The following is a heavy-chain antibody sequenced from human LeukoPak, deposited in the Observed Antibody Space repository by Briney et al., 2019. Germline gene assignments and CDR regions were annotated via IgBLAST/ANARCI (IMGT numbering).Heavy chain of an antibody. Sequence: ASVKVSCKASGGTFSSYAISWARQAPGQGLEWMGGIIPIFGTANYAQKFQGRVTITADESTSTAYMELSSLRSEDTAVYYCARRHIAVAGTSAFDIWGQGTMVTVSS. CDR1: GGTFSSYA. CDR2: IIPIFGTA. D-gene: IGHD6-19*01. V-gene: IGHV1-69*13. J-gene: IGHJ3*02. CDR3: ARRHIAVAGTSAFDI.